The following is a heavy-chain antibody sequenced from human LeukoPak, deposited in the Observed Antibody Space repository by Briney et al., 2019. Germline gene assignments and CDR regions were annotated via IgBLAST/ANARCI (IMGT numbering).Heavy chain of an antibody. Sequence: PGGSLRLSCAASGFTFSNYAMSWVRQAPGKGLEWVSGISGSGGSTYYADSVKGRFTISRDNSKNTLYLQMNSLRAEDTAVYYCAKKTYYDPDAMNVWGQGTTVTVSS. CDR2: ISGSGGST. CDR3: AKKTYYDPDAMNV. D-gene: IGHD3-22*01. V-gene: IGHV3-23*01. J-gene: IGHJ6*02. CDR1: GFTFSNYA.